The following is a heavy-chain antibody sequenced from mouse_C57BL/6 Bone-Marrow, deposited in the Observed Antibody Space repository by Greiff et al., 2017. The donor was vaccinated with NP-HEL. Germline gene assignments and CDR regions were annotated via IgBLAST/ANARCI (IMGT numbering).Heavy chain of an antibody. CDR2: IDPEDGET. D-gene: IGHD1-1*01. V-gene: IGHV14-2*01. J-gene: IGHJ3*01. Sequence: EVQVVESGAELVKPGASVKLSCTASGFNIKDYYMHWVKQRTEQGLEWIGRIDPEDGETKYAPKFQGKATITADTSSNTAYLQLSSLTSEDTAVYYCARPTTRGTWFAYWGQGTLVTVSA. CDR1: GFNIKDYY. CDR3: ARPTTRGTWFAY.